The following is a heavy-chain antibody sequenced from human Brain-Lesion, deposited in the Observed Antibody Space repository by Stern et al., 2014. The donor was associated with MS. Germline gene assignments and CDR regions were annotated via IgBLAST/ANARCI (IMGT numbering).Heavy chain of an antibody. CDR3: ARDQRGITIFGVVTDYYYLGMDV. CDR1: GYIFTGYY. V-gene: IGHV1-2*02. CDR2: INPNTGGH. Sequence: VQLVESGAEVKKPGASVKVSCKTSGYIFTGYYIHWVRQAPGQGLEWMAWINPNTGGHKYAQKVQGRVTMSRDTSISTAYVELSSLTSDDTAVYYCARDQRGITIFGVVTDYYYLGMDVWGQGTTVTVSS. D-gene: IGHD3-3*01. J-gene: IGHJ6*02.